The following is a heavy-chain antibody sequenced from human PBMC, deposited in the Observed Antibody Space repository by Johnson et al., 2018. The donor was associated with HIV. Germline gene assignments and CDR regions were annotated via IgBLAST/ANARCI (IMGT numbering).Heavy chain of an antibody. CDR1: GFTFDDYA. D-gene: IGHD1-26*01. CDR2: ISWDSGNI. V-gene: IGHV3-9*01. Sequence: VQLVESGGALVQPGGSLRLSCAASGFTFDDYAMHWVRPGPGKGLEWVSGISWDSGNIGYADSVKGRFSISRDSAKNSLYLQMNSLRAEDTALYYCARQYRNSGSRTGAFDIWGQGTMVTVSS. J-gene: IGHJ3*02. CDR3: ARQYRNSGSRTGAFDI.